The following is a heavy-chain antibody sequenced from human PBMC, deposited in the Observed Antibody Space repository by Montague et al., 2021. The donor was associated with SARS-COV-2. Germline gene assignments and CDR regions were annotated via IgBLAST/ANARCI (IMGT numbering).Heavy chain of an antibody. D-gene: IGHD3-3*01. Sequence: SLRLSCAASGFTFSSYAMHWVRQAPGKGLEWVAVISYDGSNKYYADSVKGRFTISRDNSKNTLYLQMNSLRAEDTAVYYCARDHLNRRGAEGFLTIFGVVTSNYFDYWGQGTLVTVSP. CDR2: ISYDGSNK. CDR1: GFTFSSYA. J-gene: IGHJ4*02. CDR3: ARDHLNRRGAEGFLTIFGVVTSNYFDY. V-gene: IGHV3-30*04.